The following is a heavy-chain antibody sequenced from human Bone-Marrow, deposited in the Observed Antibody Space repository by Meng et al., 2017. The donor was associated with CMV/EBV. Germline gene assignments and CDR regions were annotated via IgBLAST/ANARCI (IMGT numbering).Heavy chain of an antibody. V-gene: IGHV4-38-2*02. CDR2: IYHSGST. CDR1: SYSMSSGYS. CDR3: ARDRHDYSPGGWFDP. D-gene: IGHD4-11*01. J-gene: IGHJ5*02. Sequence: TDTTSRTCTVASYSMSSGYSWGWIRQPPGKGLEWIGSIYHSGSTYYNPSLKSRVTISVDTSKNQFSLKLSSVTAADTAVYYCARDRHDYSPGGWFDPWGQGPLVTVSS.